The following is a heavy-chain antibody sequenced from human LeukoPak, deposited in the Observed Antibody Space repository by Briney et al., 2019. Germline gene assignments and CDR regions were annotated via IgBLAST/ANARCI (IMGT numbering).Heavy chain of an antibody. CDR2: IIPIFGTA. J-gene: IGHJ4*02. D-gene: IGHD3-22*01. Sequence: SVNVSCTASEGPFSSYAISWVRQAPGQGLEWMGGIIPIFGTANYAQKFQGRVTITADESTSTAYMELSRLRSEDTAVYYCARFSGYYYGYWGQGTLVTVSS. CDR1: EGPFSSYA. V-gene: IGHV1-69*01. CDR3: ARFSGYYYGY.